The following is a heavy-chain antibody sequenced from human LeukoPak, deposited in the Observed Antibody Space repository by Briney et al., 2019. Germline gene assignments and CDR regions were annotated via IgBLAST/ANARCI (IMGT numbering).Heavy chain of an antibody. CDR2: IIPIFGTA. D-gene: IGHD5-18*01. Sequence: SEKVSCKASGGTFSSYAISWVRQAPGQGLEWMGGIIPIFGTANYAQKFQGRVTITADKSTSTAYMGLSSLRSEDTAVYYCARELGYSCGSFDYWGQGTLVTVSS. V-gene: IGHV1-69*06. CDR3: ARELGYSCGSFDY. CDR1: GGTFSSYA. J-gene: IGHJ4*02.